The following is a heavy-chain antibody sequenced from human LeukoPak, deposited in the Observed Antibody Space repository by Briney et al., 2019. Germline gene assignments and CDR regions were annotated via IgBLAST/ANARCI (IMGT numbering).Heavy chain of an antibody. CDR1: GGSFSGYY. Sequence: SETLSLTCAVYGGSFSGYYWSWIRQPPGKGLEWIGEINHSGSTNYNPSLKSRVTISVDTSKNQFSLKLSSVTAADTAVYYCARGPLEADAFDIWGQGTMVTVSS. D-gene: IGHD5-24*01. J-gene: IGHJ3*02. V-gene: IGHV4-34*01. CDR3: ARGPLEADAFDI. CDR2: INHSGST.